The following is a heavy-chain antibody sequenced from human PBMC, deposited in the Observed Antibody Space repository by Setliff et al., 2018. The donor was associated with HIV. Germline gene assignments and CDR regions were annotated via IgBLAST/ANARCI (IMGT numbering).Heavy chain of an antibody. V-gene: IGHV1-69*10. Sequence: SVKVSCKASGGTFSSYAISWVRQAPGQGLEWMGGIIPILGIANYAQKFQGRVTITAVESTSTAYMELSSLRSEDTAVYYCARDYSPTFYYYDSSGTFDYWGQGTLVTVS. CDR3: ARDYSPTFYYYDSSGTFDY. CDR1: GGTFSSYA. CDR2: IIPILGIA. D-gene: IGHD3-22*01. J-gene: IGHJ4*02.